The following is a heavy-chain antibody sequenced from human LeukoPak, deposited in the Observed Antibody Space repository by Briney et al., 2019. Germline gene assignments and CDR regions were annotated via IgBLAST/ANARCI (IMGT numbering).Heavy chain of an antibody. CDR1: GGSISSSNYY. J-gene: IGHJ6*02. Sequence: SETLSLTCTVSGGSISSSNYYWGWIRQPPGKGLEWIGSIYYSGSTNYNPSLKSRVTISVDTSKNQFSLRLSSVTAADTAVYYCAREDPQTTVPEGLDVWGQGTTVTVSS. D-gene: IGHD4-17*01. V-gene: IGHV4-39*07. CDR2: IYYSGST. CDR3: AREDPQTTVPEGLDV.